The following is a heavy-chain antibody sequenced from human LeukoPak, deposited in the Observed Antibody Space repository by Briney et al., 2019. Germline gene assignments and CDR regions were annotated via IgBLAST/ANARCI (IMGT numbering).Heavy chain of an antibody. D-gene: IGHD3-22*01. J-gene: IGHJ4*02. Sequence: GGSLRLSCAASGFTFSSYGMHWVRQAPGKGLEWVAFIRYDGSNKYYADSVKGRFTISRDNSKNTLYLQMNSLRAEDTAVYYCAKDPVGYYYGSSGYPTHFDYWGQGTLVTVSS. CDR2: IRYDGSNK. V-gene: IGHV3-30*02. CDR1: GFTFSSYG. CDR3: AKDPVGYYYGSSGYPTHFDY.